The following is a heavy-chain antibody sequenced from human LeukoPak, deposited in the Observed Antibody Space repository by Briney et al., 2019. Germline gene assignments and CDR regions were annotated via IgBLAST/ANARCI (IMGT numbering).Heavy chain of an antibody. CDR3: TTGPSYGYEW. CDR2: IKTDGRTT. D-gene: IGHD3-16*01. J-gene: IGHJ1*01. Sequence: GGSLRLSCAASGMTFSDHWMHWVRQVPGKGLVWVSLIKTDGRTTIYADSVRGRFTISRDNGKSTLYLQMNSLRAEDTAIYYCTTGPSYGYEWWGQGTVVTVSS. V-gene: IGHV3-74*01. CDR1: GMTFSDHW.